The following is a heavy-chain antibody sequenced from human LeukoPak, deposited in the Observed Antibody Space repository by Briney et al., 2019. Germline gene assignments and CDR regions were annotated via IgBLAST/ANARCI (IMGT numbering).Heavy chain of an antibody. CDR1: GGSISSSSYF. J-gene: IGHJ4*02. V-gene: IGHV4-39*01. CDR3: ARGLYDRGYSGYDPYNY. CDR2: IYYSGSN. Sequence: SETLSLTCTVSGGSISSSSYFWGCIRQPPGKGLEWVGSIYYSGSNYYNPSLKSRVTISVDTSKNQFSLKLSSVTAADTAVYYCARGLYDRGYSGYDPYNYWGQGTLVTVSS. D-gene: IGHD5-12*01.